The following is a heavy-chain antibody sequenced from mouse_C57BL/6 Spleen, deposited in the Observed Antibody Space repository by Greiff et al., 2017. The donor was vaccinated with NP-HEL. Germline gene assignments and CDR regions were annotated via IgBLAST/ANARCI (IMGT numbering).Heavy chain of an antibody. CDR2: ISDGGSYT. V-gene: IGHV5-4*01. D-gene: IGHD1-1*01. Sequence: EVQRVESGGGLVKPGGSLKLSCAASGFTFSSYAMSWVRKTPEKRLEWVATISDGGSYTYYPDNVKGRFTISRDNAKNNLYLQMSHLKSEDTAMYYCARDYYGSSYGAMDYWGQGTSVTVSS. CDR3: ARDYYGSSYGAMDY. CDR1: GFTFSSYA. J-gene: IGHJ4*01.